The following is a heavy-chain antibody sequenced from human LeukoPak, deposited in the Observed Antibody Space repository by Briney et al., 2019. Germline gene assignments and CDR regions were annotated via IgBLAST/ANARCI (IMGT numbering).Heavy chain of an antibody. D-gene: IGHD3-9*01. CDR2: IYHSGST. V-gene: IGHV4-38-2*02. CDR3: ARENYDILTGYSKWFDP. CDR1: GYSISSGYY. Sequence: SETLSLICTVSGYSISSGYYWGWIRQPPGKGLEWIGSIYHSGSTYYDPSLKSRVTISVDTSKNQFSLKLSSVTAADTAVYYCARENYDILTGYSKWFDPWGQGTLVTVSS. J-gene: IGHJ5*02.